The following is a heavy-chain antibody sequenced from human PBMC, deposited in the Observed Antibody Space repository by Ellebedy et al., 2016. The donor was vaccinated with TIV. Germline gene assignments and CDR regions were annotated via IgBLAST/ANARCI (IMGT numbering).Heavy chain of an antibody. J-gene: IGHJ4*02. V-gene: IGHV3-7*01. D-gene: IGHD6-19*01. Sequence: GESLKISCAASGFTFRNYWMNWVRQAPGKGLEWVANIKQDGSEKKYVDSVKGRFTISRDNAKNSLYLQMNSLRAEDTAVYYCAIRYSSGWSLDYWGQGTLVTVSS. CDR3: AIRYSSGWSLDY. CDR1: GFTFRNYW. CDR2: IKQDGSEK.